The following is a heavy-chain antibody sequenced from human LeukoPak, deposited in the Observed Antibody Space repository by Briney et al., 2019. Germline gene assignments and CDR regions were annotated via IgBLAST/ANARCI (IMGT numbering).Heavy chain of an antibody. Sequence: ASVKVSCKVSGYTLTELSMHWVRQAPGKGLEWMGGFDPEDGETIYAQKFQGRVTMTEDTSTDTAYMELSSLRSEDTAVYYCATEPSSYARYYYGMDVWGQGTTVTVSS. J-gene: IGHJ6*02. CDR3: ATEPSSYARYYYGMDV. CDR2: FDPEDGET. CDR1: GYTLTELS. V-gene: IGHV1-24*01. D-gene: IGHD1-26*01.